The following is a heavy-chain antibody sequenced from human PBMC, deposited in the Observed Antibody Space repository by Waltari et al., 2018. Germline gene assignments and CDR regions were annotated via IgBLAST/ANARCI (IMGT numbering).Heavy chain of an antibody. D-gene: IGHD2-8*02. Sequence: EVQLVESAVGWVQPGGSLSLSCAASGFTFKNYEMDWVRQAPGNGLEWLSYINSSGTKIYIADSGKGRFTVSRDNANNSLSLQMDSLGVEDTAIYYCARGFVTGKHFLAFDIWGQGTVVTVSS. CDR2: INSSGTKI. CDR1: GFTFKNYE. CDR3: ARGFVTGKHFLAFDI. J-gene: IGHJ3*02. V-gene: IGHV3-48*03.